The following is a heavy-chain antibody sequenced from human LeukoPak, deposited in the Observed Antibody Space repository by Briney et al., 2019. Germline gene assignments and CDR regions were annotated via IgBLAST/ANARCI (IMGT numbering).Heavy chain of an antibody. J-gene: IGHJ2*01. D-gene: IGHD3-10*01. CDR2: IYYSGST. Sequence: PSETLPLTCTVSGGSISSYYWSWIRQPPGKGLEWIGYIYYSGSTNYNPSLKSRVTISVDTSKNQFSLKLSSVTAADTAVYYCARSERPFYYGSGPPWYFDLWGRGTLVTVSS. CDR3: ARSERPFYYGSGPPWYFDL. CDR1: GGSISSYY. V-gene: IGHV4-59*01.